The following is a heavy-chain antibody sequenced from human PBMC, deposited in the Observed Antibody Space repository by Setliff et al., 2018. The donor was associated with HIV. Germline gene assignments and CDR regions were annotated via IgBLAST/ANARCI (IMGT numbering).Heavy chain of an antibody. Sequence: GGSLRLSCAASGFTFSSYSMNWVRQAPGKGLEWVSYISSSSSTIYYADSVKGRFTISRDNAKNSLYLQMNSLRAEDTAVYYCARAGEVGATYNWFDPWGQGTLVTVSS. CDR3: ARAGEVGATYNWFDP. CDR2: ISSSSSTI. D-gene: IGHD1-26*01. V-gene: IGHV3-48*01. J-gene: IGHJ5*02. CDR1: GFTFSSYS.